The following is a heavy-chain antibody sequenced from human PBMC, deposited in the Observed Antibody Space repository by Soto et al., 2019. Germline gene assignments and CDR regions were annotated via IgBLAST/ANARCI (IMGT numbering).Heavy chain of an antibody. CDR2: INWNGRST. CDR3: ARGVAAPEY. J-gene: IGHJ4*02. V-gene: IGHV3-20*01. D-gene: IGHD2-15*01. CDR1: GFTFDDYG. Sequence: GGSLRLSCAASGFTFDDYGMTWVRQAPGKGLERVSGINWNGRSTGYADSVKGRFTISRDNAKNSLYLQMNSLRAEDTALYHCARGVAAPEYWGQGTPVTVSS.